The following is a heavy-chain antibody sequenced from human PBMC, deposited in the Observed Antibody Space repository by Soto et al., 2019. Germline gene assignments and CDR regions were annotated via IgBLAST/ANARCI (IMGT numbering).Heavy chain of an antibody. D-gene: IGHD1-7*01. V-gene: IGHV3-33*01. CDR3: ARDLLNSTTSSYYYAMDV. J-gene: IGHJ6*02. CDR1: GFSFSRYG. CDR2: IWYDGGNK. Sequence: QVQLVESGGGVVQPGKSLRLSCAASGFSFSRYGMHWVRQAPGKGLEWVALIWYDGGNKYYADSAKGRFTISRDNSKNTLYLQVNSLRADDTAVYYCARDLLNSTTSSYYYAMDVWGQGTTVTVSS.